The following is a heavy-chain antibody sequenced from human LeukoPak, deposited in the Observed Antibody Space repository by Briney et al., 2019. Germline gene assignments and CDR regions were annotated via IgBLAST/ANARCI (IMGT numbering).Heavy chain of an antibody. D-gene: IGHD3-22*01. V-gene: IGHV3-74*01. Sequence: GGTLRLSCAASGLTFSSYWMHWVRQAPGKGLVWVSRINSDGSSTSYADSVKGRFTISRDNAKNTLYLLMNSLRAEDTAVYYCASRYYYDSSGRDYWGQGTLVTVSS. CDR1: GLTFSSYW. CDR3: ASRYYYDSSGRDY. J-gene: IGHJ4*02. CDR2: INSDGSST.